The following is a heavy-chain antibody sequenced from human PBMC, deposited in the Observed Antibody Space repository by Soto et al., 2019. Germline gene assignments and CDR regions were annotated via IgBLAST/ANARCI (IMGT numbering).Heavy chain of an antibody. CDR1: GGTFSSYI. J-gene: IGHJ5*02. CDR2: IIPIVGIA. Sequence: QVQLVQSGVEVKKPGSSVKVSCKASGGTFSSYIISWVRQAPGQGLEWMGRIIPIVGIANYAQRFQGRVTIIADKSTSTAYMEMSSLRSEDTAVYYCARGGVAGFDPWGQGTLVTVSS. CDR3: ARGGVAGFDP. V-gene: IGHV1-69*02. D-gene: IGHD6-19*01.